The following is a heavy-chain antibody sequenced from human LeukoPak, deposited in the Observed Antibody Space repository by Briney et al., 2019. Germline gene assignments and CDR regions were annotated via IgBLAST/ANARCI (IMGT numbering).Heavy chain of an antibody. CDR1: GFTFNNYA. CDR3: AKDRAAPATPYNWFDP. Sequence: GGSLRLSCAASGFTFNNYAMSWVRQAPAKGLEWVSTISGSGGSTYYADSVKGRFTISRDNSRTTLYLQVNSLRAEDTAVYYCAKDRAAPATPYNWFDPWGQGTLVTVSS. CDR2: ISGSGGST. J-gene: IGHJ5*02. V-gene: IGHV3-23*01. D-gene: IGHD6-13*01.